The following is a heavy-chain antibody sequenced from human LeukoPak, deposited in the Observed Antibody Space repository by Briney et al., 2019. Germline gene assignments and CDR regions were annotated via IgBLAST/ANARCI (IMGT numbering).Heavy chain of an antibody. CDR3: AELGITMIGGV. J-gene: IGHJ6*04. CDR1: GFTFNKYA. CDR2: IAGTGGST. D-gene: IGHD3-10*02. Sequence: AGGSLRLSCAASGFTFNKYAMNWVRQPPGKGLEWVSSIAGTGGSTYYADSVKGRFTISRDNAKNSLYLQMNSLRAEDTAVYYCAELGITMIGGVWGKGTTVTISS. V-gene: IGHV3-23*01.